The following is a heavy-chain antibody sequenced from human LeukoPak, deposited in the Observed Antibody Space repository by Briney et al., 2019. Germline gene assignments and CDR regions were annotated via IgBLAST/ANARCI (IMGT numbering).Heavy chain of an antibody. D-gene: IGHD3-22*01. J-gene: IGHJ4*02. CDR2: IYYSGST. CDR1: GGSISSYY. Sequence: SETLSLTCTVSGGSISSYYWSWIRQPPGKGLEWIGYIYYSGSTNYNPSLKSRVTISVDTSKNQFSLKLSSVTAADTAVYYCARGKYDTSGYYQQFDSWGQGTLVTVSS. CDR3: ARGKYDTSGYYQQFDS. V-gene: IGHV4-59*12.